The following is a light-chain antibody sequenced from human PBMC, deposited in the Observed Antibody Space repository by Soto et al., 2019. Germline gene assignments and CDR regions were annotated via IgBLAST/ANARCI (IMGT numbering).Light chain of an antibody. Sequence: DIQMTQSPSSLSASVGDRVTITCRASQGISNYLAWYQQKPGKVPKLLIYAASTLQSGVPSRFSGSGSGIDFTLTISSLQPEDVATYYCQKYNSALPWTFGQGTKVEIK. J-gene: IGKJ1*01. CDR3: QKYNSALPWT. CDR1: QGISNY. V-gene: IGKV1-27*01. CDR2: AAS.